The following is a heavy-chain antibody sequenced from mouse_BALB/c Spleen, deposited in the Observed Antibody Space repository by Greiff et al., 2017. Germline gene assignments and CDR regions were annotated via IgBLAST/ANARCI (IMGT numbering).Heavy chain of an antibody. Sequence: DVMLVESGGGLVQPGGSRKLSCAASGFTFSSFGMHWVRQAPEKGLEWVAYISSGSSTIYYADTVKGRFTISRDNPKNTLFLQMTSLRSEDTAMYYCARDGNLPYYAIDYWGQGTSVTVSS. CDR2: ISSGSSTI. V-gene: IGHV5-17*02. D-gene: IGHD2-1*01. CDR1: GFTFSSFG. CDR3: ARDGNLPYYAIDY. J-gene: IGHJ4*01.